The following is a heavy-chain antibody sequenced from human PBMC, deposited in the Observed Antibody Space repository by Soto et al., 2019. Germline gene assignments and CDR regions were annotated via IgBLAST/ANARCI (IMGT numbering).Heavy chain of an antibody. J-gene: IGHJ6*02. CDR2: IWYDGSNK. Sequence: GGSLRLSCAASGFTFSSYGMHWVRQAPGKGLEWVAVIWYDGSNKYYADSVKGRFIISRDNSKNTLYLQMNSLRAEDTAVYYCTRELGYCSSTSCYKGYYGMDVWGPGTTVTVSS. CDR3: TRELGYCSSTSCYKGYYGMDV. CDR1: GFTFSSYG. V-gene: IGHV3-33*01. D-gene: IGHD2-2*02.